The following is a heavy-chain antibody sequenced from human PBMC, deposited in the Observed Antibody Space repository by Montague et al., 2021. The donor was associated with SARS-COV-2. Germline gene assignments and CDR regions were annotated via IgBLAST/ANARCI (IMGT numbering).Heavy chain of an antibody. Sequence: SETLSLTCTVSGGSISSSDYYWGWIRQPPGKGLEWIGSLFYSVNTYYNPSLKSRVTISVDTSKNQFSLKLSSVTAADTAVYYCARTNYDFWRGHRRGGGFDIWGQGTMVTVSS. J-gene: IGHJ3*02. CDR3: ARTNYDFWRGHRRGGGFDI. CDR2: LFYSVNT. V-gene: IGHV4-39*01. CDR1: GGSISSSDYY. D-gene: IGHD3-3*01.